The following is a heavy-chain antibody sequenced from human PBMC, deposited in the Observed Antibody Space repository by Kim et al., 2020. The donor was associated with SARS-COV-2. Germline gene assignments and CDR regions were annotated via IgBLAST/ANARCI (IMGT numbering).Heavy chain of an antibody. D-gene: IGHD3-10*01. CDR3: ARDSRGSGSYYNGYNWFDP. CDR2: IYYSGST. J-gene: IGHJ5*02. Sequence: SETLSLTCTVSGGSISSGGYYWSWIRQHPGKGLEWIGYIYYSGSTYYNPSLKSRVTISVDTSKNQFSLKLSSVTAADTAVYYCARDSRGSGSYYNGYNWFDPWGQGTLVTVSS. CDR1: GGSISSGGYY. V-gene: IGHV4-31*03.